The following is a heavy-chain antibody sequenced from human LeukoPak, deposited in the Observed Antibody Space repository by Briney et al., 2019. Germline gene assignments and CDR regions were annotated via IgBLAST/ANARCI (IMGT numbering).Heavy chain of an antibody. CDR3: AREGPSIVGATNAFDI. D-gene: IGHD1-26*01. Sequence: GGSLRLSCAASGFTVSSNYMSWVRQAPGKGLEWVSVIYSGGSTYYADSVKGRFTISRDNSKNTLYLQMNSLRAEDTAVYYCAREGPSIVGATNAFDIWGQGIMVTVSS. CDR2: IYSGGST. V-gene: IGHV3-53*01. J-gene: IGHJ3*02. CDR1: GFTVSSNY.